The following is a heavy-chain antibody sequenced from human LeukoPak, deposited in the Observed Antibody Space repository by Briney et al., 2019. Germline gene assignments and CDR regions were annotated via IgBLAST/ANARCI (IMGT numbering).Heavy chain of an antibody. D-gene: IGHD1-1*01. J-gene: IGHJ3*02. CDR3: AKEEGVQGGNTFDI. CDR1: GFPFSRYA. V-gene: IGHV3-23*01. Sequence: GGSLRLSCAAAGFPFSRYAMSWVRQAPGKGLEWVSGISGGGGTTYYADSVKGRFTVSRDKSRKTLYLQMNSLRVEDTAVYYCAKEEGVQGGNTFDIWGQGTVVTVSS. CDR2: ISGGGGTT.